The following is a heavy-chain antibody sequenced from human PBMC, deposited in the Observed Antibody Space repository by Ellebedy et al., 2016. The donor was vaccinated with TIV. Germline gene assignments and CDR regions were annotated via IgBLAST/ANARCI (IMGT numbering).Heavy chain of an antibody. CDR2: IFHSGST. CDR1: GGSISRDS. V-gene: IGHV4-59*01. CDR3: ARSSSSVFGVTEVFDI. D-gene: IGHD3-3*01. J-gene: IGHJ3*02. Sequence: MPSETLSLTCTVSGGSISRDSWSWIRQPPGNGLEWLGYIFHSGSTIYNPSLRSRVTISLDKSQKEVSLNLTSVTAADTAVYFCARSSSSVFGVTEVFDIWGQGTLVTVSS.